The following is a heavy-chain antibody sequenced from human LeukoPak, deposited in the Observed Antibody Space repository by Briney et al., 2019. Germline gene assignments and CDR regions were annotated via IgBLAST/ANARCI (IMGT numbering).Heavy chain of an antibody. Sequence: PSETLSLTCTVSGGSISEYYWSWIRQTAGKGLEYIGRINSSGSTNYNPSLKSRVTMSVDPSKNQFSLRLTSVTAADTAVYYCVGDTEGGNWVDPWGQGTLVTVSS. CDR2: INSSGST. CDR1: GGSISEYY. D-gene: IGHD1-14*01. CDR3: VGDTEGGNWVDP. J-gene: IGHJ5*02. V-gene: IGHV4-4*07.